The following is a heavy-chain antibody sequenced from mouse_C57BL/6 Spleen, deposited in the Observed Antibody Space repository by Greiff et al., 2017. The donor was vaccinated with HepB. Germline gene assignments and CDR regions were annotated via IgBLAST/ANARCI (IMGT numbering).Heavy chain of an antibody. J-gene: IGHJ4*01. V-gene: IGHV5-16*01. Sequence: EVKLLESEGGLVQPGSSMKLSCTASGFTFSDYYMAWVRQVPEKGLEWVANINYDGSSTYYLDSLKSRFIISRDNAKNILYLQMSSLKSEDTATYYCARGDSSGYGAMDYWGQGTSVTVSS. CDR2: INYDGSST. D-gene: IGHD3-2*02. CDR1: GFTFSDYY. CDR3: ARGDSSGYGAMDY.